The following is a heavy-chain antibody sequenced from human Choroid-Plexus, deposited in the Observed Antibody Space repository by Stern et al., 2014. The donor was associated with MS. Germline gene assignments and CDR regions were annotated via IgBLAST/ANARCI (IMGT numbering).Heavy chain of an antibody. D-gene: IGHD2/OR15-2a*01. CDR1: GFTFGSCA. Sequence: VQLVQSGGGVVQPGRPLRLSCVASGFTFGSCAMHWVRQAPGKGLEWVAGVSYDGSNKYYADSGKGRFTISRDNSQNTLYMQMSSLRPEDTAVYYCAKDRHYLTYFFDHWGQGSLVTVSS. CDR2: VSYDGSNK. J-gene: IGHJ5*02. V-gene: IGHV3-30*18. CDR3: AKDRHYLTYFFDH.